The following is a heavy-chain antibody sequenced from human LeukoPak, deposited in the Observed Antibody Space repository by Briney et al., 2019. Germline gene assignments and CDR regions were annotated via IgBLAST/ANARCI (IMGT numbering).Heavy chain of an antibody. CDR2: INRDEADI. CDR1: GFNFNSY. CDR3: ARGDGRGRSDGAT. J-gene: IGHJ1*01. Sequence: GGSLRLSCAASGFNFNSYMGWVRQAPEDGLEWVAIINRDEADIYYVDSVKGRFPISRDNAKSSLFLEMNSLRVEDTGVYYCARGDGRGRSDGATWGPGTLVTVSS. V-gene: IGHV3-7*01. D-gene: IGHD6-19*01.